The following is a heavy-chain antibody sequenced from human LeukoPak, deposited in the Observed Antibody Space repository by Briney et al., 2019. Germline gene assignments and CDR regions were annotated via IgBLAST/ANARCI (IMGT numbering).Heavy chain of an antibody. CDR1: GGSISTYY. CDR3: ARDVYGSCFDP. CDR2: IYYSGST. Sequence: PSETLSLTCTVSGGSISTYYWSWIRQPPGKGLEWIGYIYYSGSTSHSPSLKSRVTISVDTSKNQFSLKLSSVTAADTAVYYCARDVYGSCFDPWGQGTLVTVSS. V-gene: IGHV4-59*12. J-gene: IGHJ5*02. D-gene: IGHD3-10*01.